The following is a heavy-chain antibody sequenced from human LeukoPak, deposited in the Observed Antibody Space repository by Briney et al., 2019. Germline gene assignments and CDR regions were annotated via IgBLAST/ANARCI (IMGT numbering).Heavy chain of an antibody. Sequence: GGSLRLSCVLSGFTFSSFGMHWVRQAPGKGLEWVSYISTTGTTTYYADSVKGRFTISRDTAKNSLYLQMNSLRAEDTAVYYCARAGSSGWSRFGCFEPGGQGTLVTVSS. J-gene: IGHJ5*02. V-gene: IGHV3-48*03. CDR3: ARAGSSGWSRFGCFEP. CDR1: GFTFSSFG. CDR2: ISTTGTTT. D-gene: IGHD6-19*01.